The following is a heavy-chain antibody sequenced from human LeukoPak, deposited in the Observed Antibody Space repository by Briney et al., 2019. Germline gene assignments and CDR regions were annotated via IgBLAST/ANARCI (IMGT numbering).Heavy chain of an antibody. CDR1: GGTFSSYA. CDR2: IIPIFGTA. J-gene: IGHJ4*02. V-gene: IGHV1-69*13. CDR3: AREADCSGGSCYSSVLFY. Sequence: SVKVSCKASGGTFSSYAISWVRQAPGQGLEWMGGIIPIFGTANYAQKFQGRVTITADESTSTAYMELSSLRSEDTAVYYCAREADCSGGSCYSSVLFYWGQGTLATVSS. D-gene: IGHD2-15*01.